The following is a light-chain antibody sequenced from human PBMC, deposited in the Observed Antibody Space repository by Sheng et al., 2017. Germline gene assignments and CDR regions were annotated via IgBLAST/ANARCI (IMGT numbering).Light chain of an antibody. V-gene: IGKV3-20*01. CDR3: QQYGRSPAT. Sequence: EIVLTQSPGTLSLSPGEGATLSCRASQTISSSYLAWYQQKPGQAPRLLIYGASSRATGIPDRFSGSGSGTDFTLTISRLEPEDFAMYYCQQYGRSPATFGQGTKVEIK. J-gene: IGKJ1*01. CDR2: GAS. CDR1: QTISSSY.